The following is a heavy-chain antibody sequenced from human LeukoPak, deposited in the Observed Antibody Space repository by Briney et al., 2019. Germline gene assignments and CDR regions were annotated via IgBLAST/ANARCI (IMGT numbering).Heavy chain of an antibody. V-gene: IGHV4-59*01. J-gene: IGHJ6*02. D-gene: IGHD6-6*01. CDR2: IYYSGST. Sequence: PSETLSLTCSVSGGSISSYYLTWIRQPPGKGLEWIGYIYYSGSTNYNPSLKSRVTISVDTSKTQFSLKLSSVTAADTAVYYCAGSPTRYSSSSGYYYYTMDVWSPGTTVTVS. CDR1: GGSISSYY. CDR3: AGSPTRYSSSSGYYYYTMDV.